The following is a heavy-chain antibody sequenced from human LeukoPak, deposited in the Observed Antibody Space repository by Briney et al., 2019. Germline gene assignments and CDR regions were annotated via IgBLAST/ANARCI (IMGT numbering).Heavy chain of an antibody. CDR3: ARYCSSTSCPSLREAFDI. D-gene: IGHD2-2*01. CDR2: IIPIFGTA. V-gene: IGHV1-69*05. CDR1: GGTFSSYA. Sequence: WASVKVSCKASGGTFSSYAISWVRQAPGQGLEWMGGIIPIFGTANYAQKFQGRVTITTDESTSTAYMELSSLRSEDTAVYYCARYCSSTSCPSLREAFDIWGQGTMVTVSS. J-gene: IGHJ3*02.